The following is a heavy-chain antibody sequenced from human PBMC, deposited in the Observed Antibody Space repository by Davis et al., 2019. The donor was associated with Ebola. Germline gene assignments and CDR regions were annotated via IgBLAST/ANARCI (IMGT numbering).Heavy chain of an antibody. J-gene: IGHJ3*02. D-gene: IGHD6-19*01. Sequence: GESLKISCAASGFSFSSYSMNWVRQAPGKGLEWVSSISSSSSYIYYADSVKGRFTISRDNSKNTLYLQMNSLRAEDTAVYYCASQKIAVAGWGAFDIWGQGTMVTVSS. V-gene: IGHV3-21*04. CDR2: ISSSSSYI. CDR3: ASQKIAVAGWGAFDI. CDR1: GFSFSSYS.